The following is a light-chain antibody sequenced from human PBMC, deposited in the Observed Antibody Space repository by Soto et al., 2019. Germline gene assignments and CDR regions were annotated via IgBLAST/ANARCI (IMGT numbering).Light chain of an antibody. CDR1: VILRTH. CDR2: GAS. V-gene: IGKV3-15*01. Sequence: VMTQSPDPLSLSPAQGSTLSCRASVILRTHLAWYQQKPCHAPRLLVYGASTRAAGGPVRFSGSGSGSEFTLTIDTLQSEDFAVYYCQQYHNWLSITFGQG. J-gene: IGKJ5*01. CDR3: QQYHNWLSIT.